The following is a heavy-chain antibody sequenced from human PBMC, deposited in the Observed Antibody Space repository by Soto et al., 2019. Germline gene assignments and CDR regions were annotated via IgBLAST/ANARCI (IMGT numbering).Heavy chain of an antibody. CDR1: GFTFSSYN. V-gene: IGHV3-48*01. CDR3: VKGGWLDY. D-gene: IGHD6-19*01. CDR2: IGRISSTI. Sequence: GGSLRLSCAASGFTFSSYNMKWVRQAPGKALEWVSYIGRISSTISYADSVKGRFTISRDNAKNSLYLQMTSLRAEDTAVYYCVKGGWLDYFGQGTVVTVSS. J-gene: IGHJ4*02.